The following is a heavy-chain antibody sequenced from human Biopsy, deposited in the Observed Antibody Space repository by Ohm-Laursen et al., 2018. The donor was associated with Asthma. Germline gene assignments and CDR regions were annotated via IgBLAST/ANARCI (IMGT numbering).Heavy chain of an antibody. V-gene: IGHV3-30*18. CDR3: AKRRGYRGHDNDY. Sequence: SLRLSCTASGFMFRSFGMHWVRQAPGKGLEWVAVISYDGNHKFYEDSVKGRFTISSDNFKNTLYLHMNSLRTEDTAVYYCAKRRGYRGHDNDYWGQGTLVIVSS. D-gene: IGHD5-12*01. CDR1: GFMFRSFG. J-gene: IGHJ4*02. CDR2: ISYDGNHK.